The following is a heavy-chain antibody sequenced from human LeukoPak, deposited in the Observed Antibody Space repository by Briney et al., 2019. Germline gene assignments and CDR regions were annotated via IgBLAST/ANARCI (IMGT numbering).Heavy chain of an antibody. Sequence: PGGSLRLSCAASGFTFSSYWMHWVRQAPGKGLVRVSRINSDGSSTSYADSVKGRFTISRDNAKNTLYLQMNSLRAEDTAVYYCARVEGAPRDYWGQGTLVTVSS. J-gene: IGHJ4*02. CDR2: INSDGSST. V-gene: IGHV3-74*01. D-gene: IGHD1-26*01. CDR1: GFTFSSYW. CDR3: ARVEGAPRDY.